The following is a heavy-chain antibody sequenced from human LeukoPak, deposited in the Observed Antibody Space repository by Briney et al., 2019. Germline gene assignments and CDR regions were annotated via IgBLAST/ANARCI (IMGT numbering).Heavy chain of an antibody. J-gene: IGHJ5*02. D-gene: IGHD4-23*01. Sequence: SGTLSLTCAVSGGAISGSNWWSWVRQPPGKGLEWIGEIYHTGSTNYNPSLKSRVTISVDKSKNQFSLRLSSVTAADTAVYYCARVLDGGNSNWFDPWGQGTLVTVSS. CDR1: GGAISGSNW. CDR3: ARVLDGGNSNWFDP. CDR2: IYHTGST. V-gene: IGHV4-4*02.